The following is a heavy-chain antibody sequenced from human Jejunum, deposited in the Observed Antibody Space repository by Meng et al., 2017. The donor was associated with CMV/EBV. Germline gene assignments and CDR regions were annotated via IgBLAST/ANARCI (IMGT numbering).Heavy chain of an antibody. CDR1: GSTFTGYY. Sequence: SGSTFTGYYIHWVRQAPGQGLEWMGWINPWSGDTKSAHSLQGRVTLTRDTSTNTAFMDLTSLTSDDTAVYYCARDPHSWSGVFEYWAQGTLVTVS. J-gene: IGHJ4*02. CDR2: INPWSGDT. V-gene: IGHV1-2*02. CDR3: ARDPHSWSGVFEY. D-gene: IGHD1-26*01.